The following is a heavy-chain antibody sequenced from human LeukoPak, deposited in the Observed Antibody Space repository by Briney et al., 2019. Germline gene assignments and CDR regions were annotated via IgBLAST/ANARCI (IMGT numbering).Heavy chain of an antibody. CDR2: MNPNSGNT. J-gene: IGHJ6*02. Sequence: ASVKVSCKASGYTFTSYDINWVRQATGQGLEWMGWMNPNSGNTGYVQKFQGRVTMTRDTSISTAYMELSSLRSEDTAVYYCAKSVEVGATNYYYGMDVWGQGTTVTVSS. CDR1: GYTFTSYD. D-gene: IGHD1-26*01. CDR3: AKSVEVGATNYYYGMDV. V-gene: IGHV1-8*01.